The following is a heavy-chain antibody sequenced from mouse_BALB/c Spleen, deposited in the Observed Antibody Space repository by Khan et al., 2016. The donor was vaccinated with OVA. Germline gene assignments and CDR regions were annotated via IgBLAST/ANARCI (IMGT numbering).Heavy chain of an antibody. CDR3: ARDGSRYNYAMDY. CDR1: GYSITSDYA. CDR2: INYSGST. J-gene: IGHJ4*01. Sequence: EVQLQGSGPGLVNPSQSLSLTCTVTGYSITSDYAWNWIRQFPGNKLEWMGYINYSGSTNYNPALKSRISITRDTSKNQFFLQLNSVTTEDTATYYCARDGSRYNYAMDYWGQGTSVTVSS. D-gene: IGHD2-3*01. V-gene: IGHV3-2*02.